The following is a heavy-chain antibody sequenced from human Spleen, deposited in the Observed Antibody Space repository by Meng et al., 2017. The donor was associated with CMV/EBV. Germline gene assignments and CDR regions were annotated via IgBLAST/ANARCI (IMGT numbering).Heavy chain of an antibody. CDR1: GFIFSTYT. CDR2: ISSSSGYI. D-gene: IGHD2-8*02. V-gene: IGHV3-21*01. CDR3: ARDGYGGVFDY. J-gene: IGHJ4*02. Sequence: GESLKISCEASGFIFSTYTMNWVRQAPGKGLEWAASISSSSGYIYYEDSVKGRFTITRDNAKNSLFLQMNGLRAEDTGVYYCARDGYGGVFDYWGQGTLVTVSS.